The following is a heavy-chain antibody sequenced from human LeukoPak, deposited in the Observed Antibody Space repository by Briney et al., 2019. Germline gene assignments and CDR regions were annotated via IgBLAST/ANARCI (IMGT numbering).Heavy chain of an antibody. CDR3: ARGPEYYYDSGKTDY. Sequence: GGSLRLSCAASGFIFSTFGMHWVRQAPGRGLEWVSYISSSSTTIYYADSVKGRFTISRDNAKNSLYLQMNSLRAEDTAVYYCARGPEYYYDSGKTDYWGQGTLVTVSS. CDR1: GFIFSTFG. CDR2: ISSSSTTI. D-gene: IGHD3-22*01. V-gene: IGHV3-48*01. J-gene: IGHJ4*02.